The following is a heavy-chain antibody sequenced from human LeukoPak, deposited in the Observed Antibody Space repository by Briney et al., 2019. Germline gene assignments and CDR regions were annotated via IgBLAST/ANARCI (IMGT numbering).Heavy chain of an antibody. V-gene: IGHV1-18*04. J-gene: IGHJ3*02. CDR2: SSAYNGNT. CDR3: ARDQSVRLLQTSSTYFKHVFAI. D-gene: IGHD6-13*01. CDR1: GYTFSGYY. Sequence: ASVTVSCKASGYTFSGYYMHWVRQAPGLGLEWMGWSSAYNGNTNYAQKVQGRVTMTTDTSTSTAYMELRSLRFDDTAVYYCARDQSVRLLQTSSTYFKHVFAIWGQGSMVTVSS.